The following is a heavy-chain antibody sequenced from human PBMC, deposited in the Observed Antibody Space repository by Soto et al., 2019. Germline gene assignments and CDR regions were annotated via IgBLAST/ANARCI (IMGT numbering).Heavy chain of an antibody. D-gene: IGHD1-26*01. CDR1: GGSIRSYC. Sequence: SETLSLTCTVSGGSIRSYCWTWIRQPPGEGLEWIGCIYYSGSTNYNPSLKSRVTISVDTSKNQFSLKLSSVTAADTAVYYCARGGSYRAKFDYWGQGTLVTVSS. CDR2: IYYSGST. J-gene: IGHJ4*02. CDR3: ARGGSYRAKFDY. V-gene: IGHV4-59*12.